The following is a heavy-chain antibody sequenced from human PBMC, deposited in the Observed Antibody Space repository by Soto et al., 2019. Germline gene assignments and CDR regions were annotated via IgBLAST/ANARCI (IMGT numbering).Heavy chain of an antibody. CDR1: GGSLTSGGYY. Sequence: QVQLQESGPGLVKPSQTLSLTCTVSGGSLTSGGYYWSWIRQHPAKGLEWIGYIYHSGSTDYNPSHKSRVTISVDTAKNQCSLKRSSVTAADTAGYYCAKSRLEQYFFDSWGQGTLVTVSS. V-gene: IGHV4-31*03. J-gene: IGHJ4*02. CDR2: IYHSGST. CDR3: AKSRLEQYFFDS.